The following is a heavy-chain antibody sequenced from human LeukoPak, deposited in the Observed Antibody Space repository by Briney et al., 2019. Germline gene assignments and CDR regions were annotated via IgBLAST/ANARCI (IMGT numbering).Heavy chain of an antibody. Sequence: PGGSLRLSCVTSGFTFSNHAMHWVRHGPGKGLEWVAVISDDGSSKFYADSVKGRFTIFRDNSKNTLFLQINSLRPEDTAVYYCARVDDLDAFDMWGQGTLVTVSS. D-gene: IGHD2-2*03. J-gene: IGHJ3*02. CDR2: ISDDGSSK. CDR1: GFTFSNHA. CDR3: ARVDDLDAFDM. V-gene: IGHV3-30*04.